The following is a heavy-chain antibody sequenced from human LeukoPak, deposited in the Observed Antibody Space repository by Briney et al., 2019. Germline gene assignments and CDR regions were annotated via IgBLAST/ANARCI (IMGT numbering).Heavy chain of an antibody. CDR3: ASLGWYSSSWYY. Sequence: ASVKVSCKVSGYTLTELSMHWVRQAPGKGLERMGGFDPEDGETIYAQKFQGRVTMTEDTSTDTAYMQLSSLRSEDTAVYYCASLGWYSSSWYYWGQGTLVTVSS. V-gene: IGHV1-24*01. D-gene: IGHD6-13*01. CDR2: FDPEDGET. J-gene: IGHJ4*02. CDR1: GYTLTELS.